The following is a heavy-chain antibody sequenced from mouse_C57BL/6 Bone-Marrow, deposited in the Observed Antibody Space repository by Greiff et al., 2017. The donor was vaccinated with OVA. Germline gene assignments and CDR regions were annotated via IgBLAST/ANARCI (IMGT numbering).Heavy chain of an antibody. V-gene: IGHV3-8*01. J-gene: IGHJ1*03. D-gene: IGHD1-1*01. CDR2: ISYSGST. CDR3: ARSGIYYYGSYWYFDV. CDR1: GYSITSDY. Sequence: EVMLVESGPGLAKPSQTLSLTCSVTGYSITSDYWNWIRKFPGNKLEYMGYISYSGSTYYNPSLKSRISITRDTSKNQYYLQLNSVTTEDTATYYCARSGIYYYGSYWYFDVWGTGTTVTVSS.